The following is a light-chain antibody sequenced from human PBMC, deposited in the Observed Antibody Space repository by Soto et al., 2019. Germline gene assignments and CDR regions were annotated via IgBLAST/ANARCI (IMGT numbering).Light chain of an antibody. J-gene: IGLJ2*01. Sequence: QSALTQPASVSGSPGQSITISCNGTSSDVGGYNYVSWYQQHPGKAPKLMIYDVSNRPSGVSNRFSGSKSGNTASLTISGLQAEDEADYYCSSYTSSSTVVFGGGTKVTVL. CDR3: SSYTSSSTVV. CDR2: DVS. CDR1: SSDVGGYNY. V-gene: IGLV2-14*01.